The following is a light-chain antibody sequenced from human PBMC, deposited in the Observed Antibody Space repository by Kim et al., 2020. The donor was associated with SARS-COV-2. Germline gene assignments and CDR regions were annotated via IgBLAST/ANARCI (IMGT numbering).Light chain of an antibody. CDR1: NSNIGSSR. V-gene: IGLV1-44*01. CDR3: ATWDESLNGWV. CDR2: DDN. Sequence: QSVLTQPPSTSGTPGQRVTISCSGGNSNIGSSRVHWYHHLPGTAPKLLISDDNQRPSGVPDRFSGSKSGTSASLAISGLQSEDEADYYCATWDESLNGWVFGGGTKLTVL. J-gene: IGLJ3*02.